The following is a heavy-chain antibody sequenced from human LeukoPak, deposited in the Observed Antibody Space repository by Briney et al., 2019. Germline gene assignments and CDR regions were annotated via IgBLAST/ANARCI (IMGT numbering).Heavy chain of an antibody. CDR1: GLSFSDYA. CDR3: VRASHPGGWFDP. J-gene: IGHJ5*02. Sequence: GGSLRLSCAASGLSFSDYAMHWVRQAPGKGLDWVAVISYDGTDTSYADSVKGHFTISRDNAKNSLYLQMNSLTAEDTAVYYCVRASHPGGWFDPWGQGTLVTVSS. V-gene: IGHV3-30*04. CDR2: ISYDGTDT. D-gene: IGHD3-10*01.